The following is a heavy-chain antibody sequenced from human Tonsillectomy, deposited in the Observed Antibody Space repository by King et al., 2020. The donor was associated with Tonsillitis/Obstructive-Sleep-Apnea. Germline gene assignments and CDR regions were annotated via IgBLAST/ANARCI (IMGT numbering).Heavy chain of an antibody. CDR3: ARVGRWGVDYDFWSGYMDV. D-gene: IGHD3-3*01. CDR2: INWNGGST. Sequence: VQLVESGGGVVRPGGSLRLSCAASGFTFDDYGMSWVRQAPGKGLEWVSGINWNGGSTGYADSVKGRFTISRDNAKNSLYLQMNSLRAEDTALYHCARVGRWGVDYDFWSGYMDVWGKGTTVTVSS. CDR1: GFTFDDYG. V-gene: IGHV3-20*01. J-gene: IGHJ6*03.